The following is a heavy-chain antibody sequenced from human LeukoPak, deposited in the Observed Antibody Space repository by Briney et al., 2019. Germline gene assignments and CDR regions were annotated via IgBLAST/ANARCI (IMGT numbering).Heavy chain of an antibody. V-gene: IGHV4-59*01. J-gene: IGHJ4*02. CDR1: GGSFSGYY. CDR2: IYYSGST. Sequence: SETLSLTCAVYGGSFSGYYWSWIRQPPGKGLEWIGYIYYSGSTNYNPSLKSRVIISVDTSKNQFSLKLSSVTAADTAVYYCARDPSGVVVINSVGYFDYWGQGTLVTVSS. CDR3: ARDPSGVVVINSVGYFDY. D-gene: IGHD3-22*01.